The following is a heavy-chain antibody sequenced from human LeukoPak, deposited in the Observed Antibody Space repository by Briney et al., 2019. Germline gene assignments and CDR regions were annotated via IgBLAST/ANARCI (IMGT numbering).Heavy chain of an antibody. CDR2: IYYSGST. J-gene: IGHJ3*02. Sequence: SETLSLTCTVSGGSISSYYWSWIRQPPGKGLEWMGYIYYSGSTNYNPSLKSRVTISVDTSKNQFSLKLSSVTAADTAVYYCARKAMVRGVWWAFDIWGQGTMVTVSS. CDR3: ARKAMVRGVWWAFDI. D-gene: IGHD3-10*01. CDR1: GGSISSYY. V-gene: IGHV4-59*01.